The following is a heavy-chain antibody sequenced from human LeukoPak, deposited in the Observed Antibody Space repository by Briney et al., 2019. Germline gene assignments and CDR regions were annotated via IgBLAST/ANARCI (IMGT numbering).Heavy chain of an antibody. Sequence: SETLSLTCAVSGGSFSGYYWCWVRQPPGKGLGWIGEINLSGSTNYNPSLKRRVTISVDTSQNQFSLQLSSVTAADTAVYYCARARRSIFGVVIIAWFDPWGQGTLVTVSS. J-gene: IGHJ5*02. CDR3: ARARRSIFGVVIIAWFDP. CDR1: GGSFSGYY. V-gene: IGHV4-34*01. D-gene: IGHD3-3*01. CDR2: INLSGST.